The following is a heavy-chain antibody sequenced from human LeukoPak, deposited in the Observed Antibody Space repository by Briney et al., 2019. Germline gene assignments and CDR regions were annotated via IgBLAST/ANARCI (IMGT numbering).Heavy chain of an antibody. V-gene: IGHV3-23*01. D-gene: IGHD2/OR15-2a*01. J-gene: IGHJ2*01. CDR2: ISGSWGST. CDR3: ARARLRSNWYFDL. CDR1: GLTFSSYA. Sequence: QPGGSLRLSCAASGLTFSSYAMSWVRQAQGKGVEWVSAISGSWGSTYYADSVKGRFTISRDNSKNTLYLQMSSLRAEDTAVYYCARARLRSNWYFDLGGRGTLVTVSS.